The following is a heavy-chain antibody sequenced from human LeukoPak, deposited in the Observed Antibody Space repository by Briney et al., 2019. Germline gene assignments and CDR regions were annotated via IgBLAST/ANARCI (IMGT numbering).Heavy chain of an antibody. CDR2: IKQDGSEK. CDR1: GFTFSSYA. J-gene: IGHJ4*02. Sequence: GGSLRLSCAASGFTFSSYAMSWVRQAPGKGLEGVANIKQDGSEKYYVDSVKGRFTISRDNAKNSLYLQMNSLRAEDTAVYYCARNRYSNYVRSYYFDYWGQGTLVTVSS. CDR3: ARNRYSNYVRSYYFDY. D-gene: IGHD4-4*01. V-gene: IGHV3-7*01.